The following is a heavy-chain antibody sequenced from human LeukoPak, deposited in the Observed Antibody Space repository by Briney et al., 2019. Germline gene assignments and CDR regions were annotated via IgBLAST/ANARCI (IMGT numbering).Heavy chain of an antibody. CDR1: GGSISSYY. D-gene: IGHD4-17*01. V-gene: IGHV4-59*01. Sequence: SETLSLTCTVSGGSISSYYWSWIRQPPGKGLEWIGYIYYSGSTNYNPSLKSRVTISVDTSKNQFSLKLSSVTAADTAVYYCARSGTVTTVPDYWGQGALVTVSS. CDR3: ARSGTVTTVPDY. CDR2: IYYSGST. J-gene: IGHJ4*02.